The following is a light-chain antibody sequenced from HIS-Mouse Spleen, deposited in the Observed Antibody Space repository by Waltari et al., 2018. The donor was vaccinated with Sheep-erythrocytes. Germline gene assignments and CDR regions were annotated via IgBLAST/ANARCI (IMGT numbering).Light chain of an antibody. Sequence: QSVLTQPPSVSGAPGQRVTIPCTGLSPNLGAGYAVHWYQQLPGTAPKRLIYGNSNRPSGVPDRFSGSKSGTSASLAITGLQAEDEADYYCQSYDSSLSGWVFGGGTKLTVL. CDR1: SPNLGAGYA. CDR3: QSYDSSLSGWV. V-gene: IGLV1-40*01. CDR2: GNS. J-gene: IGLJ3*02.